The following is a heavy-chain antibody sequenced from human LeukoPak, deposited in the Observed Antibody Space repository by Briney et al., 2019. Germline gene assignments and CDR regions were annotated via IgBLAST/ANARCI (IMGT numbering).Heavy chain of an antibody. Sequence: GASVKVSCKASGYTFTSYYMHWVRQAPGQGLEWMGIINPSGGSTSYAQKFQGRVTMTRDTSTSTVYMELSSLRSEDTAVYYCARVPRVATQRGDYMDVWGKGTTVTVSS. J-gene: IGHJ6*03. CDR3: ARVPRVATQRGDYMDV. CDR2: INPSGGST. D-gene: IGHD3-10*01. CDR1: GYTFTSYY. V-gene: IGHV1-46*01.